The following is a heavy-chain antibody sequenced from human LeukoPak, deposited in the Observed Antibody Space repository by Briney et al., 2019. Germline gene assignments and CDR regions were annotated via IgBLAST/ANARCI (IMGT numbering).Heavy chain of an antibody. Sequence: GGSLRLSCIASGVAIGSSWMSWVRQSPGKRLEWVANVNPGGSVQNYVDSVTGRFTISRDNAKNSLYLQMNNLRADDTAVYYCATTFPYCSEDNCALGGQGALVTVSS. V-gene: IGHV3-7*01. J-gene: IGHJ1*01. CDR2: VNPGGSVQ. CDR3: ATTFPYCSEDNCAL. CDR1: GVAIGSSW. D-gene: IGHD2-15*01.